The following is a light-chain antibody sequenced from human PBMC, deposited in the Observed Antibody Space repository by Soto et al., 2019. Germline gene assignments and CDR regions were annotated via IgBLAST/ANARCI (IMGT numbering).Light chain of an antibody. J-gene: IGLJ2*01. CDR3: AAWDDSLNGVV. V-gene: IGLV1-36*01. Sequence: QSVLTQPPSVSEAPRQRVTISCSGSVSNIGNNAVTWYQQLPGKAPKLLIYYDNLLPSGISDRFSGSRSGTSASLAISGLQSEDEADYYCAAWDDSLNGVVFGGGTKVTVL. CDR2: YDN. CDR1: VSNIGNNA.